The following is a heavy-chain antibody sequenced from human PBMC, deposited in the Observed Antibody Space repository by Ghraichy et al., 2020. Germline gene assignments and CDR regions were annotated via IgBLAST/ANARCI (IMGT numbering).Heavy chain of an antibody. Sequence: GGSLRLSCAASGFTFSNYAMTWIRQAPGKGLEWVSLIGSDGGTTYYADSVKGRFTISRDNSKNSLYLQMNSLRADDTAIYYCARYSCTTTSCSRWFDLWGQGTMVTVSS. CDR3: ARYSCTTTSCSRWFDL. CDR2: IGSDGGTT. V-gene: IGHV3-23*01. D-gene: IGHD2-2*01. CDR1: GFTFSNYA. J-gene: IGHJ5*02.